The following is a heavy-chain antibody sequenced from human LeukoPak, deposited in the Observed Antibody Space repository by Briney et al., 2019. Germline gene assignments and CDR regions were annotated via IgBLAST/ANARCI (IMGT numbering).Heavy chain of an antibody. CDR3: ARHTQWELFPDYYYGMDV. CDR2: IYYSGST. J-gene: IGHJ6*02. CDR1: GGSISSSSYY. V-gene: IGHV4-39*01. Sequence: SETLSLTCTVSGGSISSSSYYWGWIRQPPGKGLEWIGSIYYSGSTYYNPSLKSRVTISVDTSKNQFSLKLSSVTAADTAVYYCARHTQWELFPDYYYGMDVWGQGTTVTVSS. D-gene: IGHD1-26*01.